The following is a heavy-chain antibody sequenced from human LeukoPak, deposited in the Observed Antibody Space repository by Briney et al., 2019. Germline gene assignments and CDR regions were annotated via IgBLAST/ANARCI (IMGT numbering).Heavy chain of an antibody. V-gene: IGHV3-74*01. CDR2: IKSDESST. J-gene: IGHJ3*02. D-gene: IGHD5-12*01. CDR1: GFTFSSFG. Sequence: GGSLRLSCAASGFTFSSFGMHWVRQAPGKGLVWVSRIKSDESSTYADSVKGRFTISRDNAKNMLYLQMSGLRAEDTAVYYCARDRGYTFDIWGQGTKVTVSS. CDR3: ARDRGYTFDI.